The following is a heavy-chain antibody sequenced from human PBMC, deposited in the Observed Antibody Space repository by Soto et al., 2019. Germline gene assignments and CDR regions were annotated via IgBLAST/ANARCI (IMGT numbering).Heavy chain of an antibody. CDR2: IANDGRSE. J-gene: IGHJ4*02. V-gene: IGHV3-30*18. CDR1: GLTFSAAG. CDR3: AKGKGPTAIDY. Sequence: QVQLVESGGGVVQPGRSLRLSCAASGLTFSAAGMHWVRQAPGKGLEWVAVIANDGRSESYADSVKGRFTISRENSQNRPYLQMNRLRAEDPAVDYCAKGKGPTAIDYRGQGTLVSVSS.